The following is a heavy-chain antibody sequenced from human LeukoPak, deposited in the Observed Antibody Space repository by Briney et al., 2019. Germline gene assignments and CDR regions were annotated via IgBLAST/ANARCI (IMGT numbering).Heavy chain of an antibody. CDR3: ARGLKSYYGMDV. CDR2: ISSSGSTI. CDR1: GFTFSSYE. J-gene: IGHJ6*02. V-gene: IGHV3-48*03. Sequence: GGSLRLSCAASGFTFSSYEMNWVRQAPGKGLEWVSYISSSGSTIYYADSVKGRFTISRDNAKNSLYLQMNSLRAEDTAVYYCARGLKSYYGMDVWGQGTRSPSP.